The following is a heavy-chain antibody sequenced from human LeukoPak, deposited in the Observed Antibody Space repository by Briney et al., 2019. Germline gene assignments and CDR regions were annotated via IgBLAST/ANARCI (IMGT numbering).Heavy chain of an antibody. Sequence: PGGSLRLSCAASGFTFSSYWMSWVRQAPGKGLEWIGYIYYSGSTNYNPSLKSRVTISVDTSKNQFSLKLSSVTAADTAVYYCARDVGYFYETSGSYYGGWFDPWGQGTLVTVSS. CDR3: ARDVGYFYETSGSYYGGWFDP. D-gene: IGHD3-22*01. CDR2: IYYSGST. J-gene: IGHJ5*02. CDR1: GFTFSSYW. V-gene: IGHV4-59*01.